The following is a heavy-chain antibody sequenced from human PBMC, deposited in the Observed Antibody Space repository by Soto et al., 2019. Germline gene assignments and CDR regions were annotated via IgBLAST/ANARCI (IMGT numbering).Heavy chain of an antibody. Sequence: QVQLQESGPGLVKPSETLSLTCTVSGGSISSYYWSWIRQPPGKGLEWIGYIYYSGSTNYNPSLKSRVTISVDTSKNQFSLKLSSVTAADTAVYYCARDAEAAGGMDVWGQGTTVTVSS. J-gene: IGHJ6*02. CDR1: GGSISSYY. V-gene: IGHV4-59*01. CDR3: ARDAEAAGGMDV. CDR2: IYYSGST. D-gene: IGHD6-13*01.